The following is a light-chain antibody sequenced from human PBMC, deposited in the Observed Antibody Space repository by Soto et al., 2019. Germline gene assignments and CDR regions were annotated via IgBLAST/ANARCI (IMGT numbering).Light chain of an antibody. CDR1: SSDVGSYNL. Sequence: QSALTQPASVSGSPGQSITISCTGTSSDVGSYNLVSWYQQHPDKAPKLIIYEVSKWPSGVSSRFSASKSGNTASLTTSGLQSEDEADYYCCSYAGSSTWVFGGGTKLTVL. CDR3: CSYAGSSTWV. J-gene: IGLJ3*02. CDR2: EVS. V-gene: IGLV2-23*02.